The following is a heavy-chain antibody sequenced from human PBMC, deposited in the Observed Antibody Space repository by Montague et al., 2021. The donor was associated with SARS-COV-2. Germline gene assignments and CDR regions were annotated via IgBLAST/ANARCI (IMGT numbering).Heavy chain of an antibody. V-gene: IGHV4-39*01. Sequence: SETLSLTCTVSGGSISSSSYYWGWIRQPPGKGLEWIGSIYYSGSTYYNPSLKSRVTISVDTSKNQFSLKLSSVTAADTAVCYCATYCDILTGYYFDFFDIWGQGTMVTVSS. CDR3: ATYCDILTGYYFDFFDI. D-gene: IGHD3-9*01. J-gene: IGHJ3*02. CDR2: IYYSGST. CDR1: GGSISSSSYY.